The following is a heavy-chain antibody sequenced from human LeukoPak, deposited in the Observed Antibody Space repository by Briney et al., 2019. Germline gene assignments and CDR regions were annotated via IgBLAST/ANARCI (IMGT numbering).Heavy chain of an antibody. Sequence: GESLKISCKGFGYSFTSYWIGSVRQRPGKGLEWMGIIYPYDSDTRYSPSFQGHVTISADKSITTAYLQWDSLEASDTATYFCARQYYDILTGPNWFDSWGQGTLVTVSS. V-gene: IGHV5-51*01. CDR2: IYPYDSDT. CDR1: GYSFTSYW. D-gene: IGHD3-9*01. CDR3: ARQYYDILTGPNWFDS. J-gene: IGHJ5*01.